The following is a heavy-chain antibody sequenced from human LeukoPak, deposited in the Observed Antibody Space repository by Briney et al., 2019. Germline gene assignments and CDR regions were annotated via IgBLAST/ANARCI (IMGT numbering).Heavy chain of an antibody. CDR1: GYSISSGYY. D-gene: IGHD3-22*01. Sequence: PSETLSLTCAVSGYSISSGYYWGWIRQPPGKGLEWIGSIYHSGSTYYNPSLKSRVTISVDTSKNQFSLKLSSVTAADTAVYYCARDFDYYDSSGYYLWGQGTLVTVSS. V-gene: IGHV4-38-2*02. CDR3: ARDFDYYDSSGYYL. J-gene: IGHJ4*02. CDR2: IYHSGST.